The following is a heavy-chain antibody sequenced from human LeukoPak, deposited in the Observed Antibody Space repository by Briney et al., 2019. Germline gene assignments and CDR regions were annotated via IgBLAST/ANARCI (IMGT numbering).Heavy chain of an antibody. CDR2: IYYSGST. D-gene: IGHD3-10*01. CDR3: ARGHTYGSGSFYFGY. CDR1: GGSISSSSYY. Sequence: PSETLSLTCTVSGGSISSSSYYWGWIRQPPGKGLEWIGSIYYSGSTYYNPSLKSRVTISVDTSKNQFSLKLSSVTAADTAVYYCARGHTYGSGSFYFGYWGQGTLVTVSS. V-gene: IGHV4-39*07. J-gene: IGHJ4*02.